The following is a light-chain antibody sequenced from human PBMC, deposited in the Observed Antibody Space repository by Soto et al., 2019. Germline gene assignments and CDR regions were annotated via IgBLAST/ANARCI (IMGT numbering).Light chain of an antibody. Sequence: EIVLTQSPGTLSLSPGERATLSCRASPSVSSNYLAWYQQKPGQAPRLLIYGASSRSTGIPDRFSGSGYGTDFALTISRLEPEDCAVYYCQQYGSSLFTFGPGTKVDI. CDR2: GAS. CDR1: PSVSSNY. CDR3: QQYGSSLFT. V-gene: IGKV3-20*01. J-gene: IGKJ3*01.